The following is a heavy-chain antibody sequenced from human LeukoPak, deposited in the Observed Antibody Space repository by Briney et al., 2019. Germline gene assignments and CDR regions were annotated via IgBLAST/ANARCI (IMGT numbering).Heavy chain of an antibody. CDR2: ISDSGGST. D-gene: IGHD3-10*01. CDR1: GFTFSSYG. CDR3: ASILLWYVYDY. V-gene: IGHV3-23*01. Sequence: PGGSLRLSCAASGFTFSSYGMSWVRQAPGEGLEWVSAISDSGGSTYYTDSVKGRSTIPRDNSKNTLYLQMNSLRAEDTAVYYCASILLWYVYDYWGQGTLVTVSS. J-gene: IGHJ4*02.